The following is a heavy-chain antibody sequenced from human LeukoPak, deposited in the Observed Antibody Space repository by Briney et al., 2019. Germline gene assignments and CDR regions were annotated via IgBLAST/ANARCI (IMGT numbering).Heavy chain of an antibody. J-gene: IGHJ4*02. CDR2: ISSSGGNI. Sequence: GGSLRLSCVVSGFDLSDHYMSWTRQAPGKGLKWISYISSSGGNIYFADSVKGRFTMSRDNARGSLYLQMNSLTADDTAIYYCARRRDYFDYWGQGTLVTVSS. CDR1: GFDLSDHY. V-gene: IGHV3-11*01. CDR3: ARRRDYFDY.